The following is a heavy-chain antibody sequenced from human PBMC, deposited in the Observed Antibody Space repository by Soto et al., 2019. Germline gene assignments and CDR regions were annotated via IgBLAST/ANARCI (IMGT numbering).Heavy chain of an antibody. CDR3: ARDSITGDGFDI. Sequence: GGSLRLSCAASGFTFSSYSMNWVRQAPGKGLEWVSSISSSSSYIYYADSVKGRFTISRDNAKNSLYLQMNRLRAEDTAVYYCARDSITGDGFDIWGQGTMVTVSS. CDR1: GFTFSSYS. CDR2: ISSSSSYI. D-gene: IGHD1-20*01. V-gene: IGHV3-21*01. J-gene: IGHJ3*02.